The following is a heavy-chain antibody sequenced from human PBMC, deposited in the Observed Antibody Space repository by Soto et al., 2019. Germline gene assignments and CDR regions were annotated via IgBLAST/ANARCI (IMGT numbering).Heavy chain of an antibody. D-gene: IGHD6-13*01. CDR3: GSSPSGPYYYYMDV. J-gene: IGHJ6*03. Sequence: GGSLRLSCAASGFTFDDCAMHWVRQAPGKGLEWVSGISWNSGSIGYADSVKGRFTISRDNAKNSLYLQMNSLRAEDTALYYCGSSPSGPYYYYMDVWGKGTTVTVSS. CDR1: GFTFDDCA. CDR2: ISWNSGSI. V-gene: IGHV3-9*01.